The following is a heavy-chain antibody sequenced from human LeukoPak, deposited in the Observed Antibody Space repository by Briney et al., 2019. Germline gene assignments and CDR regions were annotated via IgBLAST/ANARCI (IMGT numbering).Heavy chain of an antibody. J-gene: IGHJ6*03. D-gene: IGHD2/OR15-2a*01. Sequence: SETLSLTCTVSGGSISSYYWGWIRQPPGKGLEWIGSIYHSGITYYNPSLKSRVTVSVDTSTNQFSLRLRSVTAADTAVYFCARAHRGYVTSYDRYYFHMDVWGKGTTVTVSS. CDR2: IYHSGIT. V-gene: IGHV4-59*04. CDR1: GGSISSYY. CDR3: ARAHRGYVTSYDRYYFHMDV.